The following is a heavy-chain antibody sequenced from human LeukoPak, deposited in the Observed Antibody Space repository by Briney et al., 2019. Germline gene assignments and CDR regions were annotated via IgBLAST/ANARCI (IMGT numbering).Heavy chain of an antibody. V-gene: IGHV3-23*01. Sequence: PGGSLRLSCAASGFTFSSYAMSWVRQAPGKGLEWVSAISGSGGSTYYADSVKGRFTISRDNSKNTLNLQMNSLRAEDTAVYYCARVNYYGSGSYYNTYCFDYWGQGTLVTVSS. CDR1: GFTFSSYA. D-gene: IGHD3-10*01. CDR2: ISGSGGST. J-gene: IGHJ4*02. CDR3: ARVNYYGSGSYYNTYCFDY.